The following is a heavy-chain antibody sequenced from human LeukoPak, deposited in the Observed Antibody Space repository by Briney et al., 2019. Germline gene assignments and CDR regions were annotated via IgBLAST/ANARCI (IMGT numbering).Heavy chain of an antibody. V-gene: IGHV1-69*13. D-gene: IGHD4-11*01. CDR1: GGTFSSYA. CDR3: ARGLQYDYYYYYMDV. J-gene: IGHJ6*03. Sequence: ASVKVSCKASGGTFSSYAISWVRQAPGQGLEWMGGIIPIFGTANYAQKFQGRVTITADESTSTAYMELSSLRSEDTAVYYCARGLQYDYYYYYMDVWGKGTTVTVSS. CDR2: IIPIFGTA.